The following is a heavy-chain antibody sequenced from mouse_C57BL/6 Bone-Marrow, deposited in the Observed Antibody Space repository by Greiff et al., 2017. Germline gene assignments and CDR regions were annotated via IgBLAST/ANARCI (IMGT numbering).Heavy chain of an antibody. CDR2: IYPRSGNT. V-gene: IGHV1-81*01. CDR1: GYTFTSYG. J-gene: IGHJ3*01. Sequence: VKLMESGAELARPGASVKLSCKASGYTFTSYGISWVKQRTGQGLEWIGEIYPRSGNTYYNEKFQGKATLTADKSSSTAYIELRSLTSEVSAVYFCARSGSYYSNYLAWFAYWGQGTLVTVSA. D-gene: IGHD2-5*01. CDR3: ARSGSYYSNYLAWFAY.